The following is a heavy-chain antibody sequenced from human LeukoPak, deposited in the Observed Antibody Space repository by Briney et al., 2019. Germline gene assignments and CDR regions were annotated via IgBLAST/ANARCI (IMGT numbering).Heavy chain of an antibody. V-gene: IGHV4-39*07. CDR2: IYYSGST. J-gene: IGHJ3*02. D-gene: IGHD2-2*02. CDR1: GGSISSSSYY. Sequence: SETLSLTCTVSGGSISSSSYYWGWIRQPPGKGLEWIGSIYYSGSTYYNPSLKSRVTISVDTSKNQFSLKLSSVTAADTAVYYCARDHGQDKPAAIHADAFDIWGQGTMVTVSS. CDR3: ARDHGQDKPAAIHADAFDI.